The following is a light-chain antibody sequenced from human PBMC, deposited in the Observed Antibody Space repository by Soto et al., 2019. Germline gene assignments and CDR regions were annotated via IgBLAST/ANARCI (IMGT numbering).Light chain of an antibody. CDR3: QQRKTWPPLT. V-gene: IGKV3-11*01. CDR1: QNVEGY. CDR2: DAS. J-gene: IGKJ5*01. Sequence: EIELTQSPATLSLSPGERATLSCRASQNVEGYLAWYQQKPGQAPRLLIYDASNSAPGIPARFSGSGSGTDFTLTISSLEPEDFAVYYCQQRKTWPPLTFGQGTRLEIK.